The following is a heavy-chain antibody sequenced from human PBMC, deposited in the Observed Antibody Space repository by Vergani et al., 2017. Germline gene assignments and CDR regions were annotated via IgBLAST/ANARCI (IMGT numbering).Heavy chain of an antibody. CDR2: IKSDGRT. Sequence: VELLESGGGLAKPGGSLRVSCSASGFRVTTYYMSWVRQAPGKGLEWVSVIKSDGRTSYAASVRGRFTISRDTSRNAVYLQMNILRVGDTGVYYCTRSECSGTTCYGHYFDLWGHGILVTVSS. V-gene: IGHV3-66*02. CDR1: GFRVTTYY. J-gene: IGHJ4*01. D-gene: IGHD2-15*01. CDR3: TRSECSGTTCYGHYFDL.